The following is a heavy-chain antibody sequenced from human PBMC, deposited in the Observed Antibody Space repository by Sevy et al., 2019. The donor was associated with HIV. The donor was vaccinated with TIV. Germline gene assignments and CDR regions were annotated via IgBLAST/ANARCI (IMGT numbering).Heavy chain of an antibody. Sequence: GGSLRLSCAASGFTFSSYSMNWVRQAPGKGLEWVSSISGISNYIYNEDSMKGRFTVSRDNARNSLYLQMNSIRAEDTAVYKCARNNCSITNCYMGDVFDIWGQGTMVTVSS. CDR2: ISGISNYI. CDR1: GFTFSSYS. D-gene: IGHD2-2*02. V-gene: IGHV3-21*01. J-gene: IGHJ3*02. CDR3: ARNNCSITNCYMGDVFDI.